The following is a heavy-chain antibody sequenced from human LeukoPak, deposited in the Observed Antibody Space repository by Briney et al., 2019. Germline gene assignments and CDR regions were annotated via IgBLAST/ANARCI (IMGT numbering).Heavy chain of an antibody. CDR3: AKLGLRYYGSGSYEPDFDY. D-gene: IGHD3-10*01. Sequence: QSGGSLRLSCAASGFTFSSYAMSWVRQAPGKGLEWVSAISGSGGSTYYADSVKGRFTISRDNSKNTLYLQMNSLRAEDTAVYYCAKLGLRYYGSGSYEPDFDYWGQGTLVTVSS. CDR2: ISGSGGST. J-gene: IGHJ4*02. CDR1: GFTFSSYA. V-gene: IGHV3-23*01.